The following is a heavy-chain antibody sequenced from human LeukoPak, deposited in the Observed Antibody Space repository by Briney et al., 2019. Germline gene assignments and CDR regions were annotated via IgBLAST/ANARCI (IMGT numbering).Heavy chain of an antibody. Sequence: GGSLRLSCAASGFTFSSYAMHWVRQAPGKGLEWVAVISYDGSNKYFADSVKGRFTISRDNSKNTLYLQMNSLRAEDTAVYYCARGNYDSSGYYYSAFDYWGQGTLVTVSS. V-gene: IGHV3-30-3*01. J-gene: IGHJ4*02. CDR3: ARGNYDSSGYYYSAFDY. CDR1: GFTFSSYA. D-gene: IGHD3-22*01. CDR2: ISYDGSNK.